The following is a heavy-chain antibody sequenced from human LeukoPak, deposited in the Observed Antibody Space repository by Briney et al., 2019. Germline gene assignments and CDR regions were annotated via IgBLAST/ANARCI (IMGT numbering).Heavy chain of an antibody. Sequence: GESLQISCKGSGSIFTSYWIGWVRQLPGKGLEWMGIIYPGDSDARYSPSFQGQVTISADKSISTAYLQWSSLKASDTAVYYCARTETGGSYYLSAFDIWGQGTMVTVSS. CDR2: IYPGDSDA. CDR3: ARTETGGSYYLSAFDI. D-gene: IGHD1-26*01. CDR1: GSIFTSYW. J-gene: IGHJ3*02. V-gene: IGHV5-51*01.